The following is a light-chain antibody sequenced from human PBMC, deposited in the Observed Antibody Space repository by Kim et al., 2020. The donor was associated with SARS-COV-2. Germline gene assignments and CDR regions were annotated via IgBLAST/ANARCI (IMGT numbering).Light chain of an antibody. V-gene: IGKV1-39*01. J-gene: IGKJ2*01. Sequence: DIQMTQSPSSLSASVGDRVTITCRASQSINTFLKWYQQKPGKAPRLLIYSASTLHSGVPSRFSGSGSGTDFTLTIASLQPEDIATYDCQQSYSSPSSTFGQGTKLEI. CDR1: QSINTF. CDR3: QQSYSSPSST. CDR2: SAS.